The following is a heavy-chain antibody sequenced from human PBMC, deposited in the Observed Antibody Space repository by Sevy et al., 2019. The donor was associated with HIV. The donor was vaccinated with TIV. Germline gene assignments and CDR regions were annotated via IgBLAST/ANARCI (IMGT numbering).Heavy chain of an antibody. CDR3: SRGLYYYDMRGHQEPGDY. V-gene: IGHV3-74*01. CDR1: GITLSTYW. CDR2: INSDGSST. Sequence: GGSPRLSCAASGITLSTYWMHWVRQAPGKGLVWVSRINSDGSSTSYADSVKGRFTISRDNGKNTLYLQMKSLRAEDTAVYFCSRGLYYYDMRGHQEPGDYWGQGVLVTVSS. D-gene: IGHD3-22*01. J-gene: IGHJ4*02.